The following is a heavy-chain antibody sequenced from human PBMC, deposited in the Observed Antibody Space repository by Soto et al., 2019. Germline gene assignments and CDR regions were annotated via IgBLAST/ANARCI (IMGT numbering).Heavy chain of an antibody. J-gene: IGHJ4*02. Sequence: QVQLVQSGAEVKKPGSSVRVSCKSSGGTFSNHAITWVRQAPGQGLEWMGGIIPIFGTANYAQKFQGRVTITADKSTSIAYMELSSLKSEDTAVYYCARDGGWLQPRYDFDYWGQGTLVTVSS. CDR3: ARDGGWLQPRYDFDY. CDR2: IIPIFGTA. CDR1: GGTFSNHA. V-gene: IGHV1-69*06. D-gene: IGHD3-16*01.